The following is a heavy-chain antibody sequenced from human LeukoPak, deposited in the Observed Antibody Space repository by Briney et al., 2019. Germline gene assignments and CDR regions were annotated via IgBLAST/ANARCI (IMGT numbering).Heavy chain of an antibody. CDR1: GISISSYY. J-gene: IGHJ4*02. Sequence: SETLSLICTVSGISISSYYWTWIRQPAGKGLEWIGRIHTSVASNYNPSLKSRVTMSVDTSKNQFSLKMSSVTAADTAVYYCARDASIFGPSYYFDFWGQGTLVTVSS. CDR2: IHTSVAS. V-gene: IGHV4-4*07. CDR3: ARDASIFGPSYYFDF. D-gene: IGHD3-3*01.